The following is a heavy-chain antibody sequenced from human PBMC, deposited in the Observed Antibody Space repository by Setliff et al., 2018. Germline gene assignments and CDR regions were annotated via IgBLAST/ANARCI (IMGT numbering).Heavy chain of an antibody. CDR2: MYHSGSV. D-gene: IGHD2-21*01. CDR3: ARGLGNYADY. J-gene: IGHJ4*02. V-gene: IGHV4-38-2*02. CDR1: GYSISSGYY. Sequence: SETLSLTCTVSGYSISSGYYWGWIRQPPGKGLEWIGNMYHSGSVYYNPSLKSRVTISVDTSKNQFSLKVTSVTAADTSVYYCARGLGNYADYWGQGTLVTVSS.